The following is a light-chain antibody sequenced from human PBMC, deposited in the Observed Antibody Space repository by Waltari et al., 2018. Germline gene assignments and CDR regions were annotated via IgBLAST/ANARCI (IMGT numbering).Light chain of an antibody. CDR2: VSS. V-gene: IGKV1-9*01. CDR1: QDIVGY. J-gene: IGKJ4*01. Sequence: IQLTQSPSSLSASVGDRVTITCQASQDIVGYLAWYQQKPGKTPNLLSYVSSTLQSGVPSRFSGRGSGTVFALTSSSLQPEDFAPYYCQQLHTFPLNFGGETTVDI. CDR3: QQLHTFPLN.